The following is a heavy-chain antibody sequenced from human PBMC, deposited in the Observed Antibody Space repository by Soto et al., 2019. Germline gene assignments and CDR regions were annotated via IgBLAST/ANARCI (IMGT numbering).Heavy chain of an antibody. V-gene: IGHV3-23*01. Sequence: VGSLRLSCAASGFTFSSYAMSWVRQAPGKGLEWVSTISGTGGSTYYPDSVKGRFTISRDNSKNTVYLQMNSLRAEDAAVYYCAKEMTSGYYLFDYWGQGTLVTVSS. CDR1: GFTFSSYA. D-gene: IGHD3-22*01. J-gene: IGHJ4*02. CDR3: AKEMTSGYYLFDY. CDR2: ISGTGGST.